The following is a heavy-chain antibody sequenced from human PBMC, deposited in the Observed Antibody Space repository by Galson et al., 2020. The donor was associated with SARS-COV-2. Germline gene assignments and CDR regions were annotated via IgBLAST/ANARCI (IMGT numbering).Heavy chain of an antibody. D-gene: IGHD6-13*01. V-gene: IGHV5-51*01. Sequence: GESLKISCKGSGYSFSTYWISWVRQMPGKGLEWTGIIYPGDSDTRYSPSFQGQVTVSADQSTSTAYLQWSSLKAADTATYYCARRSEYRNSGNWHFDLWGRGTLVTVSS. CDR2: IYPGDSDT. CDR3: ARRSEYRNSGNWHFDL. J-gene: IGHJ2*01. CDR1: GYSFSTYW.